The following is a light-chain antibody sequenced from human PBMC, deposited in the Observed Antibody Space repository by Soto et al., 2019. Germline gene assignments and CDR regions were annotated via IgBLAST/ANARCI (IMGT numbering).Light chain of an antibody. V-gene: IGLV4-69*01. CDR2: LNSDGSH. CDR3: QTWDTGIRV. CDR1: SRHSSYA. Sequence: QLVLTQSPSASASLGASVKLTCTLSSRHSSYAIAWHQQQAGKGPRYLMKLNSDGSHSKGDGIPDRFSGSSSGAERYLTISSLQSEDEADYYCQTWDTGIRVFGGGTKLTVL. J-gene: IGLJ2*01.